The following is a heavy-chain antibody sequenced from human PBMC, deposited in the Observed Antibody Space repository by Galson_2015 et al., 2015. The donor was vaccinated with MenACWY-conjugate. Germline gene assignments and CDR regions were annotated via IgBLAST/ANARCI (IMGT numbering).Heavy chain of an antibody. V-gene: IGHV3-23*01. Sequence: SLRLSCAGSGITFSGYGMGWVRQTPGKGMEWVSSISYVGERTYYADSVKGRFTISRDNSKNTLYLQMNSLRVEDKAVFFCAKSYYYDSNGANPEAFDYWGQGALVTVSS. CDR3: AKSYYYDSNGANPEAFDY. CDR1: GITFSGYG. D-gene: IGHD3-22*01. J-gene: IGHJ4*02. CDR2: ISYVGERT.